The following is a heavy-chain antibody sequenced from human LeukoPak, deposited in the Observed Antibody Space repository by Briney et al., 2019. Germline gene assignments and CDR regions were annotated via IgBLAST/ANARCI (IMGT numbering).Heavy chain of an antibody. CDR3: ATTQMDYSNYNNNWFDP. CDR2: INHSGST. Sequence: SETLSLTCAVYGGSFSGYYLSWIRQPPGKELEWIGEINHSGSTNYNPSLKSRVTISVETSKHQFSLKLSSVTAADTAVYYCATTQMDYSNYNNNWFDPWGQGTLVTVSS. J-gene: IGHJ5*02. CDR1: GGSFSGYY. V-gene: IGHV4-34*01. D-gene: IGHD4-11*01.